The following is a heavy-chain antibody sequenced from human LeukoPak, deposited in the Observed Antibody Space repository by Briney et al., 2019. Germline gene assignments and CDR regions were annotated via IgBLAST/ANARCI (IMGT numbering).Heavy chain of an antibody. Sequence: ASVKVSCKASGYTFTGYYMHWVRQAPGRGLEWMGWINPNSGGTNYAQKFQGRVTMTRDTSISTAYMELSRLRSDDTAVYYCARDLEMATIWVYWGQGTLVTVSS. CDR1: GYTFTGYY. V-gene: IGHV1-2*02. J-gene: IGHJ4*02. CDR2: INPNSGGT. CDR3: ARDLEMATIWVY. D-gene: IGHD5-24*01.